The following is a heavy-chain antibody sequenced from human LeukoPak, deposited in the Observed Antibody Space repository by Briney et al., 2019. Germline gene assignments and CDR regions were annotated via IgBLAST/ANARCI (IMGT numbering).Heavy chain of an antibody. CDR1: GFTFSSYG. V-gene: IGHV3-30*03. CDR2: ISYDGSYK. CDR3: ARDSAWQQAFDY. J-gene: IGHJ4*02. D-gene: IGHD6-13*01. Sequence: GGSLRLSCAASGFTFSSYGMHWVRQAPGKGLEWVAVISYDGSYKYYADSVKGRFTSSRDNSKNTLYLQMDSLRAEDTAVYYCARDSAWQQAFDYWGQGTLVTVSS.